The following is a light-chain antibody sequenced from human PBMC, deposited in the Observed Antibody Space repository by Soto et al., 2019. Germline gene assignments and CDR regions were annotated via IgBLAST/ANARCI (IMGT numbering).Light chain of an antibody. CDR3: LQDYNYPPT. Sequence: AIQMTQSPSSLSASVGDRVTITCRASQGIRHDLGWYQQKPGKAPKLLIYAASSLQSGVPSRFSGSGSGTYFTLTISSLQPEDFATYYCLQDYNYPPTFGQGTKVEIK. J-gene: IGKJ1*01. CDR2: AAS. V-gene: IGKV1-6*01. CDR1: QGIRHD.